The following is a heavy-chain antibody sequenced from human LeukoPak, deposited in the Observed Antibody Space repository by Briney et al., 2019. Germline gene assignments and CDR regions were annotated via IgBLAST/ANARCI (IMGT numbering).Heavy chain of an antibody. CDR2: ISGSGGST. CDR3: TYFGYSYGPFDY. CDR1: GFTFSSYA. Sequence: GGSLRLSCAASGFTFSSYAMSWVRQAPGKGLEWVSAISGSGGSTYYADSVKGRFTTSRDNSKNTLYLQMNSLRAEDTAVYYCTYFGYSYGPFDYWGQGTLVTVSS. V-gene: IGHV3-23*01. J-gene: IGHJ4*02. D-gene: IGHD5-18*01.